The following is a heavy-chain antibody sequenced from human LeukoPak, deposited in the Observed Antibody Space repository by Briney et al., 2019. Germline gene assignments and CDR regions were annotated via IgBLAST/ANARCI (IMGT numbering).Heavy chain of an antibody. V-gene: IGHV3-48*02. J-gene: IGHJ3*02. Sequence: GGSLRLSCAASGFTFSSYSMNWVRQAPGKGLEWVSYISSSSTIYYADSVKGRFTISRDSAKNSLYLQMNSLRDEDTAVYYCAREGAGRIDAFDIWGQGTMVTVSS. CDR1: GFTFSSYS. CDR3: AREGAGRIDAFDI. CDR2: ISSSSTI. D-gene: IGHD3-10*01.